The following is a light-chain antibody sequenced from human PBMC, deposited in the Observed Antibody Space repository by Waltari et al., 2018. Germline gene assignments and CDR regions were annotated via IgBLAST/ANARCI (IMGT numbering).Light chain of an antibody. V-gene: IGKV4-1*01. CDR2: WAS. CDR1: QNLLYSSNNKNY. J-gene: IGKJ4*01. CDR3: QQYQSSPLT. Sequence: DIVMTQSPDSLAVSLGERATIHCKSGQNLLYSSNNKNYLAWYEQTPRQHPTLLISWASTRESGVRDRFTGSGCGTDFTLTISSRQAEDVAVYYCQQYQSSPLTFGGGTKVEI.